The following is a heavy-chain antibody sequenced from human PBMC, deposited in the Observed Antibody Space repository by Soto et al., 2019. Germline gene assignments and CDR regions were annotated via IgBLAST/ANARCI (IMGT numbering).Heavy chain of an antibody. CDR2: IYYSGST. Sequence: SETLSLTCTVSGGSISSYYWSWIRQPPGKGLEWIGYIYYSGSTNYNPSLKSRVTISVDTSKNQFSLKLSSVTAADTVVYYCARAPRFLAGGGMDVWGQGTTVTVSS. J-gene: IGHJ6*02. CDR1: GGSISSYY. V-gene: IGHV4-59*01. D-gene: IGHD3-3*01. CDR3: ARAPRFLAGGGMDV.